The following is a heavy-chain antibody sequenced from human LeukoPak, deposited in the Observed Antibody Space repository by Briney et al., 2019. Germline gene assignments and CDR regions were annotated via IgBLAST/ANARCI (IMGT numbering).Heavy chain of an antibody. CDR2: IWYYGSNK. CDR3: ARAVGATAPPIDY. Sequence: GRSLRLSWAAAGFTFSSYGMHWVRQAPGKGLEWVAVIWYYGSNKYYADSVKGRFTISRDNSKNTLYRQMNSLRAEDTAVYYCARAVGATAPPIDYWGQGTLVTVSS. CDR1: GFTFSSYG. D-gene: IGHD1-26*01. V-gene: IGHV3-33*01. J-gene: IGHJ4*02.